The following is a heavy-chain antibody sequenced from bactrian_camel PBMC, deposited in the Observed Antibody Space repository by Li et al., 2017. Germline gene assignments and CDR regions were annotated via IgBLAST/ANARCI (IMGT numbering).Heavy chain of an antibody. Sequence: VQLVESGGGFVQPGESLRLSCAASGFTFRTTDMSWVRLAPGKGLEWISGINSRTDGTTAYAESVKGRFTISQDNADNTVYLQMTDLKPDDTGVYYCAPEIPPQSGSDKAAWPCTYYGQGTQVTVS. V-gene: IGHV3S40*01. J-gene: IGHJ4*01. CDR1: GFTFRTTD. CDR2: INSRTDGTT. D-gene: IGHD7*01. CDR3: APEIPPQSGSDKAAWPCTY.